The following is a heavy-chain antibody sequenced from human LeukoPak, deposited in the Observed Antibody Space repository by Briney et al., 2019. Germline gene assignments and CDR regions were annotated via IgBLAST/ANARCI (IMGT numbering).Heavy chain of an antibody. CDR3: ARMRAGGPGAFDI. CDR1: GGSISSSSYY. Sequence: SETLSLTCTVSGGSISSSSYYWGWIRQPPGKGLEWIGSIYYSGSTYYNPSLKSRVTISVDKSKNQFSLKLSSVTAADTAVYYCARMRAGGPGAFDIWGQGTMVTVSS. V-gene: IGHV4-39*07. D-gene: IGHD6-25*01. J-gene: IGHJ3*02. CDR2: IYYSGST.